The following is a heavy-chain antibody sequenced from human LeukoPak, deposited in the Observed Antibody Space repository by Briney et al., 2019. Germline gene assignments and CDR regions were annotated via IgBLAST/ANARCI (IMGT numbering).Heavy chain of an antibody. V-gene: IGHV3-33*08. J-gene: IGHJ3*02. CDR1: GFTFSSYW. Sequence: SLRLSCTASGFTFSSYWMHWVRQAPGKGLEWVAVIWYDGSNKYYADSVKGRFTISRDNSKNTLYLQMNSLRAEDTAVYYCARDFPGSGSTIDAFDIWGQGTMVTVSS. D-gene: IGHD1-26*01. CDR3: ARDFPGSGSTIDAFDI. CDR2: IWYDGSNK.